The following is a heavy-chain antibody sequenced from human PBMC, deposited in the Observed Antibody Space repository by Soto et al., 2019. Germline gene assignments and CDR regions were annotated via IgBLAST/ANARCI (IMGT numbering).Heavy chain of an antibody. V-gene: IGHV4-30-2*01. D-gene: IGHD6-13*01. CDR1: GGSISSGGYS. CDR3: ARLVWDAFDI. CDR2: IYHRGST. Sequence: SDTLSLTFAVSGGSISSGGYSLSWIRQPPGKGLERIVYIYHRGSTYDNPSLKSRVTISVDRSKNQFSLKLRSVAAADTAVHYCARLVWDAFDIWGQGTMVTVSS. J-gene: IGHJ3*02.